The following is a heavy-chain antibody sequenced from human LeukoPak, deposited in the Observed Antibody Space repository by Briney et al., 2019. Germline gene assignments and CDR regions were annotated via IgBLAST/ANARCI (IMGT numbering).Heavy chain of an antibody. CDR1: GYTFTGYY. Sequence: ASVKVSCKASGYTFTGYYMHWVRQAPGQGLEWMGWINPNSGGTNYAQKFQGRVTMTRDTSISTAYMEPSRLRSDDTAVYYCARGGLRGYSYGSIDYWGQGTLVTVSS. CDR3: ARGGLRGYSYGSIDY. CDR2: INPNSGGT. J-gene: IGHJ4*02. V-gene: IGHV1-2*02. D-gene: IGHD5-18*01.